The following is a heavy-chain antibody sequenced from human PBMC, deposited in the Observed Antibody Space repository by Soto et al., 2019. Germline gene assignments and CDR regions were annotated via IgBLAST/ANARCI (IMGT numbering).Heavy chain of an antibody. J-gene: IGHJ4*02. CDR3: AKDLSSLGWLALGAPFDS. V-gene: IGHV3-23*01. Sequence: GGSLRLSCAASGFTFSSYAMNWVRQAPGKGLEWVSSVSANGRNTYYADSVKGRFTVSRDKSKNALFLQLDSLRVEDTAIYYCAKDLSSLGWLALGAPFDSWGPRPPVTVS. CDR2: VSANGRNT. CDR1: GFTFSSYA. D-gene: IGHD3-22*01.